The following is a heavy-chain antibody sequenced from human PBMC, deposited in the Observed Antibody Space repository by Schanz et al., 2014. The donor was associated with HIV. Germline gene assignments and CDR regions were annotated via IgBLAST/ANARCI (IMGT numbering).Heavy chain of an antibody. V-gene: IGHV3-53*01. D-gene: IGHD6-13*01. CDR2: IYSGGST. CDR3: ARDPDPYRLSHSWPH. CDR1: GFTVSNNY. Sequence: VQLVESGGGLIQPGGSLRLSCAASGFTVSNNYMSWVRQAPGKGLEWVSVIYSGGSTSYADSVRGRFTISRDNSKNTLYLQMNSLRADDTAVYYCARDPDPYRLSHSWPHWGQGTTVTVSS. J-gene: IGHJ6*02.